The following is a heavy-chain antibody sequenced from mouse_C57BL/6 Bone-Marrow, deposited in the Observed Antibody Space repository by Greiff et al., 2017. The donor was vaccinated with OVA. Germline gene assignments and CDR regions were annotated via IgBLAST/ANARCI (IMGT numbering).Heavy chain of an antibody. CDR2: IYPGSGNT. CDR3: ARSGTMRYFDV. Sequence: VQLQESGAELVRPGASVQLSCKASGYTFTDYYINWVKQRPGQGLEWIARIYPGSGNTYYNEKFKGKATLTAEKSSSTAYMQLSSLTSEDSAVYFCARSGTMRYFDVWGTGTTVTVSS. V-gene: IGHV1-76*01. J-gene: IGHJ1*03. D-gene: IGHD4-1*01. CDR1: GYTFTDYY.